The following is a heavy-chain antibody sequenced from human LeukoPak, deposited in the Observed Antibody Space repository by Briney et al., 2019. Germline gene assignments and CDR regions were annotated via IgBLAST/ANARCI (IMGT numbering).Heavy chain of an antibody. CDR3: AAAAAGQNWFDP. J-gene: IGHJ5*02. Sequence: SETLSLTCAVYRGSFSGYYWSWIRQPPGKGLEWIGEVNHRGSTNYNPSLKSRVTVSVDTSKNQFSLKLSAVTAADTAVYYCAAAAAGQNWFDPWGQGTLVTVSS. D-gene: IGHD6-13*01. CDR1: RGSFSGYY. V-gene: IGHV4-34*01. CDR2: VNHRGST.